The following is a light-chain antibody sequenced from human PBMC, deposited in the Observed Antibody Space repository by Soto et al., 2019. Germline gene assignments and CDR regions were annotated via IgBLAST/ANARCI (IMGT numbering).Light chain of an antibody. CDR2: EVS. Sequence: HSVLTQPASVSGSPGQSIPISCTGTSSDVGGYNYVSWYQQHPGKAPKLMIYEVSNRPSGVSNRFSGSTSGNTASLTISGLQAEDEADDYCSSYTSSSTLYVFGTGTKLTVL. CDR3: SSYTSSSTLYV. J-gene: IGLJ1*01. CDR1: SSDVGGYNY. V-gene: IGLV2-14*01.